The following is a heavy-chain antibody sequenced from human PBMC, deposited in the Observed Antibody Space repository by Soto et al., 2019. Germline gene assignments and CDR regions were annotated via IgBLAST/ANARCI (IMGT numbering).Heavy chain of an antibody. V-gene: IGHV2-5*02. CDR1: GFSFNTTGVG. CDR2: IYWDDDK. CDR3: AHRAVLCSGGTCYSHPFDS. D-gene: IGHD2-15*01. J-gene: IGHJ4*02. Sequence: QITLKESGPTLVKPTQTLTLTCTFSGFSFNTTGVGGGWIRQPPGKALEWLAIIYWDDDKRYSPSLKSRLTITKDTSKNQVVLTVTNMDPVDTATYFCAHRAVLCSGGTCYSHPFDSWGQGTLVTVSS.